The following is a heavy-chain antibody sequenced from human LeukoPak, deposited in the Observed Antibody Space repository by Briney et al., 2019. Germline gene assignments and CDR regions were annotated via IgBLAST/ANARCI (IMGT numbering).Heavy chain of an antibody. V-gene: IGHV1-69*05. CDR1: GGTFSSYA. Sequence: ASVKVSCKASGGTFSSYAISWVRQAPGQGLEWMGRIIPIFGTANYAQKFQGRVTVTTDESMSTAYMELSSLRSEDTAVYYCAREGLESLRDWFDPWGQGTLVTVSS. CDR2: IIPIFGTA. J-gene: IGHJ5*02. D-gene: IGHD1-1*01. CDR3: AREGLESLRDWFDP.